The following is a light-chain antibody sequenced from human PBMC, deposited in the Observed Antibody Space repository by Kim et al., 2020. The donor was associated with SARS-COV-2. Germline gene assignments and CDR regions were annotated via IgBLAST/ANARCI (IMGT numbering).Light chain of an antibody. V-gene: IGLV3-19*01. CDR3: NSRDSSGNHYV. Sequence: ALGQTVRITCQGDRLRSCYASWYQQKPGQAPVLVIYGKNNRPSGIPDRFSGSSSGNTASLTITGAQAEDEADYYCNSRDSSGNHYVFGTGTKVTVL. CDR2: GKN. CDR1: RLRSCY. J-gene: IGLJ1*01.